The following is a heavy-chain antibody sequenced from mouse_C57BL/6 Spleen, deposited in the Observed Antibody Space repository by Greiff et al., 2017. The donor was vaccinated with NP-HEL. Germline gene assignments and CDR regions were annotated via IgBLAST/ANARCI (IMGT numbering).Heavy chain of an antibody. CDR3: ARMEAYCSSYCAY. CDR2: IYPGRGNT. D-gene: IGHD1-1*01. Sequence: QVHVKQSGAELVRPGASVKLSCKASGYTFTDYYINWVKQRPGQGLEWIARIYPGRGNTYYNEKFKGKATLTAEKSSSTAYMQLSSLTSEDSAVYFCARMEAYCSSYCAYWGQGTLVTVSA. J-gene: IGHJ3*01. CDR1: GYTFTDYY. V-gene: IGHV1-76*01.